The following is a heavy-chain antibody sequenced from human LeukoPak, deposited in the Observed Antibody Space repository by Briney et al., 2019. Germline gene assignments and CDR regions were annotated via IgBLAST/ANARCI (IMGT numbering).Heavy chain of an antibody. Sequence: SQTLSLTCTVSGSSISSGDYYWSWIRQPPGKGLEWIGYIYYSGSTYYNPSLKSRVTISVDTSKNQFSLKLSSVTAADTAVYYCARSPYYYDSSGLLFDYWGQGTLVTVSS. CDR3: ARSPYYYDSSGLLFDY. D-gene: IGHD3-22*01. V-gene: IGHV4-30-4*01. J-gene: IGHJ4*02. CDR2: IYYSGST. CDR1: GSSISSGDYY.